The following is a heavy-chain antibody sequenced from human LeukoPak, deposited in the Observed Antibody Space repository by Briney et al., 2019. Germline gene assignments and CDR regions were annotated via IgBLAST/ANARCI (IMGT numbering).Heavy chain of an antibody. CDR2: IKQDGSEK. V-gene: IGHV3-7*04. Sequence: GGSLRLSCAASGFTFSSYWLSWVRQSPGKGLEWVASIKQDGSEKYYVDSVKGRFTISRDNAKNSLYLQMNSLRAEDTAVYYCARGQLAAIGVFEYWGQGTLVTVSS. CDR1: GFTFSSYW. J-gene: IGHJ4*02. CDR3: ARGQLAAIGVFEY. D-gene: IGHD2-15*01.